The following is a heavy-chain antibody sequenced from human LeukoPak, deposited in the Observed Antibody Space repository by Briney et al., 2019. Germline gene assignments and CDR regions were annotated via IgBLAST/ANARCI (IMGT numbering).Heavy chain of an antibody. CDR3: ARGRQLVPRAWYFDH. CDR1: GFTFSSYG. Sequence: GGSLRLSCAASGFTFSSYGMHWVRQAPGKGLEWVAVISYDGSNKYYADSVKGRFTISRDNSKNTLYLQMNSLRAEDTAVYYCARGRQLVPRAWYFDHWGRGALVTVSS. D-gene: IGHD6-13*01. V-gene: IGHV3-30*03. CDR2: ISYDGSNK. J-gene: IGHJ2*01.